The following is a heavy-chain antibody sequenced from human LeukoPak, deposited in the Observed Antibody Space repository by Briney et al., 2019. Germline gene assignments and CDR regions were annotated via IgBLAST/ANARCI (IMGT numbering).Heavy chain of an antibody. D-gene: IGHD6-19*01. CDR3: ARSYSLAVAGTKDY. CDR2: ISAYNGNT. Sequence: ASVKVSCKAPGYTFTSYGISWVRQAPGQGLEWMGWISAYNGNTNYAQKLQGRVTTTTDTSTSTAYMELRSLRSDDTAVYYCARSYSLAVAGTKDYWGQGTLVTVSS. J-gene: IGHJ4*02. V-gene: IGHV1-18*01. CDR1: GYTFTSYG.